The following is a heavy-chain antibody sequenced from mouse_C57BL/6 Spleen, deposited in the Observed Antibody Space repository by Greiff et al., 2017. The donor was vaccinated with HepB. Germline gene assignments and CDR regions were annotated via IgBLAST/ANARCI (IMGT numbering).Heavy chain of an antibody. J-gene: IGHJ2*01. Sequence: EVQVVESGGDLVKPGGSLKLSCAASGFTFSSYGMSWVRQTPDKRLEWVATISSGGSYTYYPDSVKGRFTISRDNAKNTLYLQMSSLKSEDTAMYYCARHEGTYDDYWGQGTTLTVSS. CDR3: ARHEGTYDDY. V-gene: IGHV5-6*01. D-gene: IGHD5-1*01. CDR2: ISSGGSYT. CDR1: GFTFSSYG.